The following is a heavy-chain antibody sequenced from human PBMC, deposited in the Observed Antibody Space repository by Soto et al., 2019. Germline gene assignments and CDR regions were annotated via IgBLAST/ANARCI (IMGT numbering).Heavy chain of an antibody. CDR2: ITTDKGKT. Sequence: QVQLVQSGPEVKKPGASVKVSCKTSGYTFTSFGISWVRQAPGQGLEWMGWITTDKGKTNYAQKFQGRVTMTTDTSARAADVELRSLRSDDTAVYYCATRSPAFDYWGQGTLVTVSS. CDR3: ATRSPAFDY. J-gene: IGHJ4*02. V-gene: IGHV1-18*01. CDR1: GYTFTSFG.